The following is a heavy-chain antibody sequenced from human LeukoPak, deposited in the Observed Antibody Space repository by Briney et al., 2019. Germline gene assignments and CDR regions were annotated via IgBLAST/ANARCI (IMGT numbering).Heavy chain of an antibody. D-gene: IGHD4-17*01. J-gene: IGHJ4*02. CDR3: AREHMTRVTLDY. Sequence: ASVKVSCKASGYTFTSYYMHWVRQAPGRGLEWMGWIYPNSGGTKYAQKFQGRVTMTRDTSISTAYLELSRLRSDDTAVYYCAREHMTRVTLDYWGQGTLVTVSS. CDR1: GYTFTSYY. V-gene: IGHV1-2*02. CDR2: IYPNSGGT.